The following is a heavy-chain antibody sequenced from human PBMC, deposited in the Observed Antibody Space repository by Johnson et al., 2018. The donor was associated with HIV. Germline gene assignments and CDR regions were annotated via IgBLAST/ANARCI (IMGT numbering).Heavy chain of an antibody. D-gene: IGHD3-22*01. CDR3: ASVPMIVVLDGAFDI. CDR2: ISYDGSNK. CDR1: GFTFSSYA. J-gene: IGHJ3*02. V-gene: IGHV3-30*14. Sequence: VQLVESGGGVVQPGRSLRLSCAASGFTFSSYAMHWVRQAPGKGLEWVAVISYDGSNKYYADSVKGRFTISRDNSKNTLYLQMNSLSAEDTAVYYCASVPMIVVLDGAFDIWGQGTMVTVSS.